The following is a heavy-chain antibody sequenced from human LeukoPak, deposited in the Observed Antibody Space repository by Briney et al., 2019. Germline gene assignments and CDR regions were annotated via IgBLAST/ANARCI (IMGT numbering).Heavy chain of an antibody. D-gene: IGHD3-10*01. V-gene: IGHV1-8*01. CDR2: MNPNSGNT. CDR3: ARGGRVVVRGVISVWFDP. CDR1: GYTFTSYD. Sequence: ASVKVSCKASGYTFTSYDINWVRQATGQGLEWMVWMNPNSGNTGYAQKFQGRVTMTRNTSISTASMELSSLRSEDTAVYYCARGGRVVVRGVISVWFDPWGQGTLVTVSS. J-gene: IGHJ5*02.